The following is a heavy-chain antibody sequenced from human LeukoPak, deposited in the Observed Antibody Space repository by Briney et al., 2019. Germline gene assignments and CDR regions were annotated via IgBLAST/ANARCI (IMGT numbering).Heavy chain of an antibody. D-gene: IGHD2-2*01. CDR3: ASLVGYCSSTSCYRGYFQH. Sequence: SETLSLTCTVSGGSISSYYWSWIRQPPGKGLEWIGYIYYSGSTNYNPSLKSRVTISVDTSKNQFSLKLSSVTAADTAVYYCASLVGYCSSTSCYRGYFQHWGQGTLVTVSS. CDR2: IYYSGST. V-gene: IGHV4-59*01. CDR1: GGSISSYY. J-gene: IGHJ1*01.